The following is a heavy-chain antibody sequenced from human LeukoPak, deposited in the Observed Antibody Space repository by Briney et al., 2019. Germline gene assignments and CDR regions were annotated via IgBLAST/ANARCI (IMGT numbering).Heavy chain of an antibody. J-gene: IGHJ4*02. CDR1: GGSISSHY. V-gene: IGHV4-59*11. D-gene: IGHD3-16*01. CDR3: ARDLGYYFDY. Sequence: SETLSLTCTVSGGSISSHYWSWIRQPPGKGLEWIGYIYYSGSTNYNPSLKSRVTISVDTSKNQFSLKLSSVTAADTVVYYCARDLGYYFDYWGQGTLVTVSS. CDR2: IYYSGST.